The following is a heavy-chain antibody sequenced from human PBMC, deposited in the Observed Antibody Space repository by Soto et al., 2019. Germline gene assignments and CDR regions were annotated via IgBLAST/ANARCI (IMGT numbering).Heavy chain of an antibody. D-gene: IGHD5-18*01. J-gene: IGHJ6*02. CDR3: ARGEYSYGYYYYYGMDV. Sequence: GGSLRLSCAASGFTFSSYSMNWVRQAPGKGLEWVSSISSSSSYIYYADSVKGRFTISRDNAKNSLYLQMNSLRAEDTAVYYCARGEYSYGYYYYYGMDVWGQGTTVTDSS. CDR2: ISSSSSYI. CDR1: GFTFSSYS. V-gene: IGHV3-21*01.